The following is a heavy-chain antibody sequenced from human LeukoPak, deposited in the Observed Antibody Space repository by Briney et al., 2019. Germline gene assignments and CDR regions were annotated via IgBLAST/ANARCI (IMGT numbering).Heavy chain of an antibody. CDR2: MSYDGSNE. CDR1: GFTFSKYG. V-gene: IGHV3-30*18. D-gene: IGHD3-10*01. CDR3: AKPLGEFLSATYYYGMDV. Sequence: GRSLRLSCAASGFTFSKYGMHGVRQAPGRGLEWVALMSYDGSNEYYADSVKGRFTISRDNSKNTLYLQMNSLRAEDTAVYYCAKPLGEFLSATYYYGMDVWGQGTTVTVSS. J-gene: IGHJ6*02.